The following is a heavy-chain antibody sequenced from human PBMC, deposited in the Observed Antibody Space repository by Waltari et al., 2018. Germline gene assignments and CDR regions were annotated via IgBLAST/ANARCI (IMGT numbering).Heavy chain of an antibody. D-gene: IGHD3-10*01. CDR2: INHSGRT. V-gene: IGHV4-34*01. J-gene: IGHJ6*03. Sequence: QVQLQQWGAGLLKSSESLSITCAVYGGSFSGYYWSWIRQRPGKGLEWSGEINHSGRTNYNPSLKSRVTISVDTSKNQCSLKLSAVTAADTAVYYCARGVYYGSGSYYLYYYYFYMDVWGKGTTVTVSS. CDR1: GGSFSGYY. CDR3: ARGVYYGSGSYYLYYYYFYMDV.